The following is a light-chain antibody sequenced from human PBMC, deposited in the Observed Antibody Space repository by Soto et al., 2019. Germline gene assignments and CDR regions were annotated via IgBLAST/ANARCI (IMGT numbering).Light chain of an antibody. CDR1: SSDVGGYDH. J-gene: IGLJ1*01. Sequence: QSALTQPPSASGSPGQSVTIPCTGTSSDVGGYDHVSWYQQHPGKAPKLMIYEVTKRPAGVPDRFSGSKSCNTASLTVSGLQAEDEADYFCSSDAGNYNYVFGTGTKLTVL. CDR3: SSDAGNYNYV. V-gene: IGLV2-8*01. CDR2: EVT.